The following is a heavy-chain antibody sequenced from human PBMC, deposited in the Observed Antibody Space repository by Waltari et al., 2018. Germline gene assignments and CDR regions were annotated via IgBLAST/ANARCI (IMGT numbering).Heavy chain of an antibody. D-gene: IGHD1-26*01. CDR3: ARVGRGGAPAY. Sequence: EVQLVESGGGLVQPGGSLRLSCAASGFTFSSYSMNWVRQAPGKGLEWFSYISSSSSTIYYADSVKGRFTISRDNAKNSLYLQMNSLRAEDTAVYYCARVGRGGAPAYWGQGTLVTVSS. J-gene: IGHJ4*02. CDR2: ISSSSSTI. CDR1: GFTFSSYS. V-gene: IGHV3-48*04.